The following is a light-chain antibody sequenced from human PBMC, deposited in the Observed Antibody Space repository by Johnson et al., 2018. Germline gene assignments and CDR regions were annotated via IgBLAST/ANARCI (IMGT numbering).Light chain of an antibody. V-gene: IGLV1-51*02. CDR2: ENN. J-gene: IGLJ1*01. CDR3: GTWDSSLSAGNV. CDR1: SSNIGNNY. Sequence: QSVLTQPHSVSAAPGQKVTISCSGSSSNIGNNYVSWYQQLPGTAPKLLIYENNKRPSGIPDRFSGSKSGTSATLGITGLQTGDEADYYCGTWDSSLSAGNVFGTGNKVTFL.